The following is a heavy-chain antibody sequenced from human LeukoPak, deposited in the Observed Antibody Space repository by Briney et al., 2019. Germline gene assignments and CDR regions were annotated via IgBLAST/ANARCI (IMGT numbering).Heavy chain of an antibody. V-gene: IGHV4-61*02. CDR2: IYTSGST. CDR1: VGSISSGSYY. J-gene: IGHJ3*02. Sequence: SQSLSLTCTVSVGSISSGSYYWSWIRQPAGKGLEWIGRIYTSGSTNYNPSLKSRVTISVDTSKNQFSLKLSSVTAADTAVYYCARERGAFDIWGQGTMVTVSS. D-gene: IGHD3-10*01. CDR3: ARERGAFDI.